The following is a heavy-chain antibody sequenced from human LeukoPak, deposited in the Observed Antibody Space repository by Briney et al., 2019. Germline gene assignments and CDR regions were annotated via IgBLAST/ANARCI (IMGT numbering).Heavy chain of an antibody. Sequence: ASVKVSCKASGYTFTSYGISWVRQAPGQGLEWMGWINPNSGGTNYAQKFQGRVTMTRDTSISTAYMELSRLRSDDTAVYYCARGAWFGERYYFDYWGQGTLVTVSS. J-gene: IGHJ4*02. V-gene: IGHV1-2*02. CDR2: INPNSGGT. D-gene: IGHD3-10*01. CDR1: GYTFTSYG. CDR3: ARGAWFGERYYFDY.